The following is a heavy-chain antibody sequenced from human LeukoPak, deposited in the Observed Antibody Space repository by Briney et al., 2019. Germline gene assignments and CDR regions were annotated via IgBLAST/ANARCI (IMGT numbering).Heavy chain of an antibody. J-gene: IGHJ4*02. CDR1: GGSISSSSYY. V-gene: IGHV4-39*01. Sequence: SETLSLTCTVSGGSISSSSYYWGWIRQPPGKGLEWIGSIYYSGSTYYNPSLKSRVIISVDTSKNQFSLKLSSVTAADTAVYYCARLGRSSRCPWFFDYWGQGTLVTVSS. CDR3: ARLGRSSRCPWFFDY. CDR2: IYYSGST. D-gene: IGHD6-13*01.